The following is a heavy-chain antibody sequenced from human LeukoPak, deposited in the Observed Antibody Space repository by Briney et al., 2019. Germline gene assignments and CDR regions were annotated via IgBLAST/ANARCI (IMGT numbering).Heavy chain of an antibody. CDR2: VDPEDGET. J-gene: IGHJ5*01. CDR1: GYTFTDYY. CDR3: ARDASVDTAMAHNWFDP. Sequence: ASVKISCKVSGYTFTDYYMHWVQQAPGKGLEWMGLVDPEDGETIYAEKFQGRVTITADTSTDTAYMELSSLRSEDTAVYYCARDASVDTAMAHNWFDPWGQGTLVTVSS. D-gene: IGHD5-18*01. V-gene: IGHV1-69-2*01.